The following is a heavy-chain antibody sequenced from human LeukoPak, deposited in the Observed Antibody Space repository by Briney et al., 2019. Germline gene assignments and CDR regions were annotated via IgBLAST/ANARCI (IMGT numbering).Heavy chain of an antibody. CDR2: IYYSGST. V-gene: IGHV4-59*01. CDR1: GGSISSYY. CDR3: ARGDTFTTLYYYHYYYYMDV. Sequence: PSETLSLTCTVSGGSISSYYWSWIRQPPGKGLEWIGYIYYSGSTNYNPSLKSRVTISVDTSKNQFSLKLSSVTAADTAVYYCARGDTFTTLYYYHYYYYMDVWGKGTTVTVSS. D-gene: IGHD1-26*01. J-gene: IGHJ6*03.